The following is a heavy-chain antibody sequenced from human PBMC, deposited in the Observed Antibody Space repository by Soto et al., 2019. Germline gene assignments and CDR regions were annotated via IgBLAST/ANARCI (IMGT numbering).Heavy chain of an antibody. CDR2: INSDGSST. D-gene: IGHD3-22*01. CDR3: ARGMGIAYYDSSGYAFDI. Sequence: GGSLRLSCAASGFTFSSYWMHWVRQAPGKGLVWVSRINSDGSSTSYADSVKGRFTISSDNAKNTLYLQMNSLRAEDTAVYYCARGMGIAYYDSSGYAFDIWGQGTMVTVSS. V-gene: IGHV3-74*01. CDR1: GFTFSSYW. J-gene: IGHJ3*02.